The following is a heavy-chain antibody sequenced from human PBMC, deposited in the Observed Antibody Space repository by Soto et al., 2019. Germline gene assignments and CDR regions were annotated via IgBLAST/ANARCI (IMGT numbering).Heavy chain of an antibody. Sequence: QVQLVESGGGVVQPGRSLRLSCAASGFTFSSYGMHWVRQAPGKGLEWVAVIWYDGSNKYYADSVKGRFTISRDNSKNTLYLQMNSLRAEDTAVYYCARDVGSVRGASAGGMDVWGQGTTVTVSS. D-gene: IGHD3-10*01. V-gene: IGHV3-33*01. CDR1: GFTFSSYG. J-gene: IGHJ6*02. CDR2: IWYDGSNK. CDR3: ARDVGSVRGASAGGMDV.